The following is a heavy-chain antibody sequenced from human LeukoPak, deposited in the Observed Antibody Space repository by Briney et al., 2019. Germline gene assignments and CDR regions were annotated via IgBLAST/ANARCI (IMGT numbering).Heavy chain of an antibody. CDR1: GFTFSTYA. V-gene: IGHV3-23*01. CDR2: ISGSSRRI. D-gene: IGHD6-25*01. J-gene: IGHJ4*02. CDR3: AKDLDGF. Sequence: GGSLRLSCAASGFTFSTYAMSWVRQAPGKGLEWVSIISGSSRRIYYADSVKGRFTISRDNSKNTLYLQMTSLRAEDTAVYYCAKDLDGFWGQGTLVTVSS.